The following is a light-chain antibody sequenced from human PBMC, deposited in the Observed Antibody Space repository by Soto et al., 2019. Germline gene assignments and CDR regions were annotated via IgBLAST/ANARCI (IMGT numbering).Light chain of an antibody. CDR1: QSVTTSY. V-gene: IGKV3-20*01. Sequence: EIVLTQSPGTLSLSAGERATVSCRASQSVTTSYLAWYQQKPGQAPRLLIYGASSRAAGIPDRFSGSGSGPDFTLTISRLEPEDFAVYYCQQYGSSSPTFGHGTKVDIK. CDR3: QQYGSSSPT. CDR2: GAS. J-gene: IGKJ3*01.